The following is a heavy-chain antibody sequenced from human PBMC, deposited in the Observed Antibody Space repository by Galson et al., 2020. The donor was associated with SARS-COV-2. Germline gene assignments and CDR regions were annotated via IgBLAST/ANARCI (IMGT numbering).Heavy chain of an antibody. CDR2: ISATTTST. J-gene: IGHJ6*02. CDR3: AKAGLSYYYYYAMDV. Sequence: TGGSLRLSCAASGFTFTNYAMNWVRQAPGKGLEWVSAISATTTSTYYADSVKGRFTIFRDNSKNTLYLHMNSLRAEDTAVYYCAKAGLSYYYYYAMDVWGQGTTVTVSS. CDR1: GFTFTNYA. V-gene: IGHV3-23*01. D-gene: IGHD6-19*01.